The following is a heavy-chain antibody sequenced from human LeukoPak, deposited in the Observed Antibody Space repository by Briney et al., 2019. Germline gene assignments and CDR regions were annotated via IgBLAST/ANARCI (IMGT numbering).Heavy chain of an antibody. CDR1: GGSISSYY. CDR2: IYYSGST. D-gene: IGHD1-1*01. CDR3: AKLVGPYKWFDP. J-gene: IGHJ5*02. V-gene: IGHV4-59*12. Sequence: SETLSLTCTVSGGSISSYYWSWVRQPPGKGLEWIGNIYYSGSTYYNPSLKSRITMSVDTSKNQFSLKVSSVTAADTAVYYCAKLVGPYKWFDPWGQGTLVTVSS.